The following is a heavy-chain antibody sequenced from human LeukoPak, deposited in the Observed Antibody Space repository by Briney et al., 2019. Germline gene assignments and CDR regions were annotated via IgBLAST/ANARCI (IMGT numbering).Heavy chain of an antibody. CDR1: GGTFSSYA. Sequence: SVKVSCKASGGTFSSYAISWVRQAPGQGLEWMGGIIPIFGTANYAQKFQGRVTITADESTSTAYMELSSLRSEDTAVYDCAQCGSSGYYHGPFDYWGQGTLVTVSS. D-gene: IGHD3-22*01. V-gene: IGHV1-69*13. CDR2: IIPIFGTA. CDR3: AQCGSSGYYHGPFDY. J-gene: IGHJ4*02.